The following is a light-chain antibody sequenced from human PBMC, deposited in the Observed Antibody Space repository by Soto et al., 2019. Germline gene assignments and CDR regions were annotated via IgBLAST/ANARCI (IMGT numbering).Light chain of an antibody. CDR3: AAWDDSLNGYV. V-gene: IGLV1-36*01. CDR2: YDD. J-gene: IGLJ1*01. CDR1: NSNIGNNA. Sequence: QSVLTQPPSVSEAPRQRVTISCSGSNSNIGNNAVNWYQHLPGKAPKLLIYYDDLLPSGVSDRFSGSKSGTSASLAISGLQSEDEADYYCAAWDDSLNGYVFGTGTKLTVL.